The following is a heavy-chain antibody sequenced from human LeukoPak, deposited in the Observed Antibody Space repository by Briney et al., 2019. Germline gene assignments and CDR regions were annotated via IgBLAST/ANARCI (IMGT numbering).Heavy chain of an antibody. J-gene: IGHJ4*02. V-gene: IGHV3-73*01. D-gene: IGHD2-2*01. CDR2: IRSKANSYAT. CDR3: TRPPSRPYCSSTSCYSDDY. Sequence: PGXSLKLSCAASGFTFSGSAMHWVRQASGKGLEWVGRIRSKANSYATAYAASVKGRFTISRDDSKNTAYLQMNSLKTEDTAVYYCTRPPSRPYCSSTSCYSDDYWGQGTLVTVSS. CDR1: GFTFSGSA.